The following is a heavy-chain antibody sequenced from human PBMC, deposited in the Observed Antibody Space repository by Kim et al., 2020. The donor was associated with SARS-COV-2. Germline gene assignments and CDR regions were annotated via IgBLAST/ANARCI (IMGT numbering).Heavy chain of an antibody. D-gene: IGHD6-19*01. V-gene: IGHV4-39*01. Sequence: SETLSLTCTVSGGSISSSSYYWGWIRQPPGKGLEWIGSIYYSGSTYYNPSLKSRVTISVDTSKNQFSLKLSSVTAADTAVYYCARHSMGSGWLFADNYWVQGTLVTVSS. CDR3: ARHSMGSGWLFADNY. CDR2: IYYSGST. J-gene: IGHJ4*02. CDR1: GGSISSSSYY.